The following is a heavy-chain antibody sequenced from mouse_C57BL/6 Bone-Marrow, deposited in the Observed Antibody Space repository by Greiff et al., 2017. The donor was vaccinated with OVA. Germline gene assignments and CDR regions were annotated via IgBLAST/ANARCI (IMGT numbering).Heavy chain of an antibody. V-gene: IGHV5-4*01. CDR3: ARDRLRRFAY. CDR2: ISDGGSYT. CDR1: GFTFSSYA. Sequence: DVMLVESGGGLVKPGGSLKLSCAASGFTFSSYAMSWVRQTPEKRLEWVATISDGGSYTYYPDNVKGRFTISRDNAKNNLYLQMSHLKSEDTAMYYCARDRLRRFAYWGQGTLVTASA. J-gene: IGHJ3*01. D-gene: IGHD2-4*01.